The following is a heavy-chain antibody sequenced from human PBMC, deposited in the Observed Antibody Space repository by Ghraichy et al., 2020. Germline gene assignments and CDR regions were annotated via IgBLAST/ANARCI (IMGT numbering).Heavy chain of an antibody. D-gene: IGHD6-19*01. J-gene: IGHJ5*02. V-gene: IGHV6-1*01. Sequence: SQTLSLTCAISGDSVSSNSAAWNWIRQSPSRGLEWLGRTYYRSKWYNDYAVSVKSRITINPDTSKNQFSLQLNSVTPEDTAVYYCARGPFPVAGTIDWFDPWGQGTLVTVSS. CDR3: ARGPFPVAGTIDWFDP. CDR2: TYYRSKWYN. CDR1: GDSVSSNSAA.